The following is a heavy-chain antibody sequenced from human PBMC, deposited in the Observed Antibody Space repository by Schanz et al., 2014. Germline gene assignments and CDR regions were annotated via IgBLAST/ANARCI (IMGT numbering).Heavy chain of an antibody. V-gene: IGHV3-11*05. D-gene: IGHD3-10*01. CDR2: ISGSSIHK. Sequence: QVYLVESGGDLVKPGGSLRLSCAASGFTFSDYYMAWIRQAPGKGLEWVSHISGSSIHKNYADSVKGRFTISRDNSKNTLYLQMNNLRAEDTAVYYCAKAKSGAHGAFDIWGQGTMVTVSS. CDR1: GFTFSDYY. J-gene: IGHJ3*02. CDR3: AKAKSGAHGAFDI.